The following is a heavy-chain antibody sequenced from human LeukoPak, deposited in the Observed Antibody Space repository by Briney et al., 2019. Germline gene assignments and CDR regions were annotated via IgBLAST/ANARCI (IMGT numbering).Heavy chain of an antibody. V-gene: IGHV3-21*01. CDR1: GFTFTTYS. J-gene: IGHJ4*02. CDR3: SRSRRGFGYFDY. Sequence: GGSLRLSCEASGFTFTTYSMTWVRQAPGKGLEWVPIISSGSSAIFSADALKGRFTISRDNSKNTLYLQMNSLRAEDTAVYYCSRSRRGFGYFDYWGQGTLVTVSS. D-gene: IGHD3-3*01. CDR2: ISSGSSAI.